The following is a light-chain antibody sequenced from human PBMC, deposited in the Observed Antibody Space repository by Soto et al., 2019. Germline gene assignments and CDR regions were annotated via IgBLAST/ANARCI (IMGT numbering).Light chain of an antibody. CDR1: QSVSTS. CDR2: DAS. Sequence: EIVLTQSPATRSLSPGERATPSCRASQSVSTSLAWYQQKPGQAPRLLIYDASNRATGIPARFSGSGSGTDFTLTISSLEPEDFAVYYCQQRSNWPLTFGGGTKVEIK. J-gene: IGKJ4*01. CDR3: QQRSNWPLT. V-gene: IGKV3-11*01.